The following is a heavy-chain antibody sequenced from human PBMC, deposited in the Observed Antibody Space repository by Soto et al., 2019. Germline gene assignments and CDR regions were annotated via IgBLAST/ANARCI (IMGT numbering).Heavy chain of an antibody. Sequence: GGSLRLSCAASGFTFSSYAMSWVRQAPGKGLEWVSAISGSGGSTYYADSVKGRFTISRDNSKNTLYLQMNSLRAEDTAVYYCAKDWFGELLSPDAFDIWGQGTMVTVSS. CDR1: GFTFSSYA. J-gene: IGHJ3*02. V-gene: IGHV3-23*01. CDR2: ISGSGGST. D-gene: IGHD3-10*01. CDR3: AKDWFGELLSPDAFDI.